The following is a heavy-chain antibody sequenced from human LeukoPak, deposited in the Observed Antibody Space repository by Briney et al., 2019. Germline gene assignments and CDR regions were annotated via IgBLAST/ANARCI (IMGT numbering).Heavy chain of an antibody. CDR2: IYYSGST. Sequence: PSETLSLTCTVSGGSISSYYWSSIRQPPGKGLEWIGYIYYSGSTNYNPSLKSRVTISVATSKNQFALKLSAVTAADTAVYYCASLTVAAYFDYWGQGTLVTVSS. V-gene: IGHV4-59*01. D-gene: IGHD4-23*01. J-gene: IGHJ4*02. CDR1: GGSISSYY. CDR3: ASLTVAAYFDY.